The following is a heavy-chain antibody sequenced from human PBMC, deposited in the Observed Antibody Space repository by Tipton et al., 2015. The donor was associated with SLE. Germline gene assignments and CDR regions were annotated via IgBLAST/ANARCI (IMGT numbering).Heavy chain of an antibody. Sequence: SLRLSCAASGFTFSSYEMNWVRQAPGKGLEWVSYISSSGSTIYYADSVKGRFTISRDSAKKSLYLQMNSLRAEDTAVYYCAREGVATPDYWGQGTLVTVSS. J-gene: IGHJ4*02. CDR1: GFTFSSYE. D-gene: IGHD4-23*01. CDR3: AREGVATPDY. V-gene: IGHV3-48*03. CDR2: ISSSGSTI.